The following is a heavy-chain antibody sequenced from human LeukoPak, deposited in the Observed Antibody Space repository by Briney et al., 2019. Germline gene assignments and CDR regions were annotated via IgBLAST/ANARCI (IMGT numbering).Heavy chain of an antibody. Sequence: ASMKVSCKASGYTLTAYYLHWVRQAPGQGLEWMGRINPNSGGTTYAQKFQGRVTMTRDTSIGTAYVELSSLRSDDTAVYYCARPHYESSGLYVDAFDIWGQGTMVTVSS. J-gene: IGHJ3*02. V-gene: IGHV1-2*06. CDR3: ARPHYESSGLYVDAFDI. CDR1: GYTLTAYY. CDR2: INPNSGGT. D-gene: IGHD3-22*01.